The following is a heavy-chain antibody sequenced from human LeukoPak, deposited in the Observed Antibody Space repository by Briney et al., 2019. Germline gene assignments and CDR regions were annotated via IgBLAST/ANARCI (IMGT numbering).Heavy chain of an antibody. Sequence: GGSLRLSCAASGFTFSSYSMNWVRQAPGKGLEWVAVISYGGSNKYYADSVKGRFTISRDNSKNTLYLQMNNLRAEDTAVYYCARGRFLEWLLNYFDYWGQGTLVTVSS. CDR1: GFTFSSYS. J-gene: IGHJ4*02. V-gene: IGHV3-30*03. CDR2: ISYGGSNK. D-gene: IGHD3-3*01. CDR3: ARGRFLEWLLNYFDY.